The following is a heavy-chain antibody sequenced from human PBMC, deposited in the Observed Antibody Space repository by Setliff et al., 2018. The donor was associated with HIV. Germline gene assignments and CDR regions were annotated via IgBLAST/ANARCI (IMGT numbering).Heavy chain of an antibody. Sequence: SETLSLTCIVSGGSISSSSYYWGWIRQPPGKGLEWIGSMYFSGSTYYNPSLKSRVTISLDPPQNRFSLKLTSVTAEDTAVYYCARWGEPAQRGFDIWGQGTMVTVSS. J-gene: IGHJ3*02. D-gene: IGHD3-16*01. CDR1: GGSISSSSYY. CDR3: ARWGEPAQRGFDI. V-gene: IGHV4-39*07. CDR2: MYFSGST.